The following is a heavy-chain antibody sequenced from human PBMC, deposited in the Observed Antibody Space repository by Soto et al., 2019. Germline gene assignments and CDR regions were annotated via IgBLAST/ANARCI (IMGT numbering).Heavy chain of an antibody. Sequence: QVQLVESGGGLVKPGGSLRLSCAASGFTFSDNYMSWISQAPGKWLEWVSYISSSGSTIYYADSVKGRFTISRDNAKNLLYLQMNSLIAEDAAVYYCARGGGWWNAYDYWGQGTLVTVSS. V-gene: IGHV3-11*01. J-gene: IGHJ4*02. CDR2: ISSSGSTI. CDR3: ARGGGWWNAYDY. CDR1: GFTFSDNY. D-gene: IGHD1-1*01.